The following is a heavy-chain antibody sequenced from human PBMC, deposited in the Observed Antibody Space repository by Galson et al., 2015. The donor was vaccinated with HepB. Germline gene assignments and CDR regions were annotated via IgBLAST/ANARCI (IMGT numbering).Heavy chain of an antibody. V-gene: IGHV4-30-2*01. CDR3: ARVPTWGTAFDI. CDR1: GGSISSGGYS. CDR2: IYHSGST. Sequence: TLSLTCAVSGGSISSGGYSWSWIRQPPGKGLEWIGYIYHSGSTYYNPSLKSRVTISVDRSKNQFSLKLSSVTAADTAVYYCARVPTWGTAFDIWGQGTMVTVSS. J-gene: IGHJ3*02. D-gene: IGHD3-16*01.